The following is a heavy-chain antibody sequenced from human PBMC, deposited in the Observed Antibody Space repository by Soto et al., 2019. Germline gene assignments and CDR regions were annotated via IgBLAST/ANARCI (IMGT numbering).Heavy chain of an antibody. Sequence: QVQLVESGGGVVQPGRSLRLSCAASGFTFSSYGMHWVRQAPGKGLEWVAVISYDGSNKYYADSVKGRFTISRDNSKNTLYLQMNSLRAEDTAVYYCAKDPRRYCSGGSCYSLFDPWGQGTLVTVSS. J-gene: IGHJ5*02. V-gene: IGHV3-30*18. D-gene: IGHD2-15*01. CDR2: ISYDGSNK. CDR1: GFTFSSYG. CDR3: AKDPRRYCSGGSCYSLFDP.